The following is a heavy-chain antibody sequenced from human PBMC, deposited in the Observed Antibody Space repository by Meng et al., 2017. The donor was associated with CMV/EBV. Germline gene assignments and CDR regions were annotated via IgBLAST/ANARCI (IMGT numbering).Heavy chain of an antibody. CDR1: GFTFSDYY. CDR2: ISSSGSTI. J-gene: IGHJ6*02. CDR3: ARAMNWILYYYYGMDV. V-gene: IGHV3-11*01. Sequence: GGSLRLSCAASGFTFSDYYMSWIRQAPGKGLEWVSYISSSGSTIYYADSVKGRFTISRDNAKNSPYLQMNSLRAEDTAVYYCARAMNWILYYYYGMDVWGQGTTVTVSS. D-gene: IGHD1-1*01.